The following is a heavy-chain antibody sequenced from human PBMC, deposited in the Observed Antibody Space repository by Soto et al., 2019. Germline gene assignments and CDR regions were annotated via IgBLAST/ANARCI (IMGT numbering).Heavy chain of an antibody. D-gene: IGHD1-26*01. CDR2: ISYDGSNK. CDR1: GFTFSSYG. J-gene: IGHJ4*02. V-gene: IGHV3-30*18. CDR3: AKDLRVGATPPYYFDY. Sequence: GGSLRLSCAASGFTFSSYGMHWVRQAPGKGLEWVAVISYDGSNKYYADSVKGRFTISRDNSKNTLYLQMNSLRAEDTAVYYCAKDLRVGATPPYYFDYWGQGTLVTVSS.